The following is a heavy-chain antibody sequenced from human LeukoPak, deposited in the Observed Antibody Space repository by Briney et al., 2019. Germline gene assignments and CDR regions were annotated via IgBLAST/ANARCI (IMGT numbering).Heavy chain of an antibody. CDR1: GGSFSGYY. CDR2: INHSGST. V-gene: IGHV4-34*01. CDR3: ARGPQVILWFGELFDY. D-gene: IGHD3-10*01. J-gene: IGHJ4*02. Sequence: SETLSLTCAVYGGSFSGYYWSWIRQPPGKGLEWIGEINHSGSTNYNPSLKSRVTISVDTSKNQFSLKLSSVTAADTAVYYCARGPQVILWFGELFDYWGQGTLVTVSS.